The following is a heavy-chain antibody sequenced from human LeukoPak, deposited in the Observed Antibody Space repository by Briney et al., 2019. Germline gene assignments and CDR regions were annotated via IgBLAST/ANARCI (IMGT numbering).Heavy chain of an antibody. V-gene: IGHV4-59*08. CDR1: GGSISSYY. Sequence: PSEPLSLTCTVSGGSISSYYWSWLRQPPGKGLEWIGYIYYSGSTNYNPSLKSRVTISVDTSKNQFSLKLSSVTAANTAVYYCARHLGGSWLYYYYYGMDVWGQGTTVTVSS. CDR2: IYYSGST. D-gene: IGHD6-13*01. J-gene: IGHJ6*02. CDR3: ARHLGGSWLYYYYYGMDV.